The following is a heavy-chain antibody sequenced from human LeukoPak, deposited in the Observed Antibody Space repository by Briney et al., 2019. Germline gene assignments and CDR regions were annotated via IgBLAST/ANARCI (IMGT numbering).Heavy chain of an antibody. J-gene: IGHJ2*01. D-gene: IGHD5-24*01. CDR2: ISAYKGNT. V-gene: IGHV1-18*01. Sequence: EASVSVSCKASGYAFNVHGITWVRQAPGQGLEWMGWISAYKGNTNYAAKFQGRVTMTTDTSTSTGYMELTSLRSDDTAVYYCARTLGGNYVEMATGVDLWGRGTLVTVSS. CDR3: ARTLGGNYVEMATGVDL. CDR1: GYAFNVHG.